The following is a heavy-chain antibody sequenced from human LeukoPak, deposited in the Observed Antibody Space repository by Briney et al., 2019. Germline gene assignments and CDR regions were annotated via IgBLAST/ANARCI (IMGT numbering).Heavy chain of an antibody. CDR3: ARVRYGSGSYYFDN. CDR1: GGSVSNASYY. V-gene: IGHV4-61*01. Sequence: SETLSLTCTVSGGSVSNASYYWSWIRQPPGKGLDWIVYVYYSGSTNYSPSLQSRVTVSVDTSKNQFSLKLTSVTAADTAVYYCARVRYGSGSYYFDNWGQGTLVTVSS. D-gene: IGHD3-10*01. J-gene: IGHJ4*02. CDR2: VYYSGST.